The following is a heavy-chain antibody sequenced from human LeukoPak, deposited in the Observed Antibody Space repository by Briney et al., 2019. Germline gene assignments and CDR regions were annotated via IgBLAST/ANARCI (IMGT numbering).Heavy chain of an antibody. J-gene: IGHJ6*02. Sequence: SETLSLTRTVSGGSISSYYWSWIRQPAGKGLEWIGRIYTSGSTNYNPSLKSRVTMSVDTSKNQFSLKLSSATAADTAVYYCARVGGSSSGFYYYYGMDVWGQGTTVTVSS. CDR1: GGSISSYY. CDR2: IYTSGST. V-gene: IGHV4-4*07. CDR3: ARVGGSSSGFYYYYGMDV. D-gene: IGHD6-6*01.